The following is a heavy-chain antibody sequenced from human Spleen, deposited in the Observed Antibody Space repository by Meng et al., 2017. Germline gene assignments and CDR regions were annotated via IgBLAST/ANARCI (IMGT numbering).Heavy chain of an antibody. CDR3: AKTIAAAGPDY. CDR2: ISGSGGST. CDR1: GFTFSSYA. J-gene: IGHJ4*02. D-gene: IGHD6-13*01. Sequence: GESLKISCAASGFTFSSYAMSWVRQAPGKGLEWVSAISGSGGSTYYADSVKGRFTISRDNSKNTLYLQMNSLRAEDTAVYYCAKTIAAAGPDYWGQGTLVTVSS. V-gene: IGHV3-23*01.